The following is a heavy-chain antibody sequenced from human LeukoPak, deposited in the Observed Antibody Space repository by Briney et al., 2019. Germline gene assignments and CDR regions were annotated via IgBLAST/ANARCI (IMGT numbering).Heavy chain of an antibody. V-gene: IGHV4-34*01. CDR3: ARVKETTTTFHYFDYYMDV. CDR2: IDNSGST. J-gene: IGHJ6*03. Sequence: SQSLSLTCAAFGGSFSSYSWSWIRQPPGKVLEWIGAIDNSGSTNYNPSLKSRVTISVDTSKNQFSLKLISVTAADTAVYYCARVKETTTTFHYFDYYMDVWGKGTTVTVSS. D-gene: IGHD5-24*01. CDR1: GGSFSSYS.